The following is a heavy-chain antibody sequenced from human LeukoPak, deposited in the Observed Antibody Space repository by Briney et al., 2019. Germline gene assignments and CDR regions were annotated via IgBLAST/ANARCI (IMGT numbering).Heavy chain of an antibody. CDR1: GFTVSTYG. CDR2: ISVSGSRT. D-gene: IGHD5-12*01. J-gene: IGHJ4*02. V-gene: IGHV3-23*01. CDR3: VKDRDGYSGARGFDC. Sequence: GGSLRLSCAASGFTVSTYGMSWVRQAPGKGLEWVSGISVSGSRTYYADSVKGRFTISRDNSKNTLHVQMNSLGAADTAVYYCVKDRDGYSGARGFDCWGQGALVTVSS.